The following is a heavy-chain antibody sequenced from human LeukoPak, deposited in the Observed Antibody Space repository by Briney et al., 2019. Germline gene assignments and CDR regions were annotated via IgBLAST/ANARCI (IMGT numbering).Heavy chain of an antibody. D-gene: IGHD3-9*01. J-gene: IGHJ3*02. Sequence: PSETLSLTCTVSGGSISSGSYYWSWIRQPAGKGLEWIGRIYTSGSTNYNPSLKSRVTISVDTSKNQFSLKLSSVTAADTAVYYCARWALWFDWFDAFDIWGQGTMVTVSS. CDR1: GGSISSGSYY. V-gene: IGHV4-61*02. CDR2: IYTSGST. CDR3: ARWALWFDWFDAFDI.